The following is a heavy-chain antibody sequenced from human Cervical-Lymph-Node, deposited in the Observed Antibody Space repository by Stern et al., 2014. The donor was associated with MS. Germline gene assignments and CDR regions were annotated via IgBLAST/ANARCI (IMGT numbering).Heavy chain of an antibody. CDR2: ISPSSNYK. CDR3: ARYRSGPPRRYQYNGMDV. D-gene: IGHD1-1*01. CDR1: GFFLSDYT. Sequence: EVQLVESGGGLVKPGDSLRLSCAAAGFFLSDYTMNWVRQAPGKGLEWVSSISPSSNYKYYVDSLKGRFTISRDNARNSLYLQIDSLRVEDTAVYYCARYRSGPPRRYQYNGMDVWGQGTTVTVSS. J-gene: IGHJ6*02. V-gene: IGHV3-21*01.